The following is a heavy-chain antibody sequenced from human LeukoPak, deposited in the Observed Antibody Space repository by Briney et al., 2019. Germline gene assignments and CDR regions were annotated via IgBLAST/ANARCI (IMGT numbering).Heavy chain of an antibody. J-gene: IGHJ4*02. D-gene: IGHD2-2*01. CDR3: AKARYCSSTSCTRSFDY. CDR2: ISWNSGSI. Sequence: GGSLRFSCAASGFTFDDYAMHWVRQAPGKGLEWVSGISWNSGSIGYADSVKGRFTISRDNAKNSLYLQMNSLRAEDTALYYCAKARYCSSTSCTRSFDYWGQGTLVTVSS. V-gene: IGHV3-9*01. CDR1: GFTFDDYA.